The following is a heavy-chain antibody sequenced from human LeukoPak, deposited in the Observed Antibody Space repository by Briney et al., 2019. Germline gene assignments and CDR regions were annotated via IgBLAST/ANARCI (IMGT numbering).Heavy chain of an antibody. CDR2: ISGSGSDT. V-gene: IGHV3-23*01. D-gene: IGHD4-17*01. CDR1: GFTFSSYA. CDR3: AKNAHDFGDSKIDY. Sequence: GGSLRLSCAASGFTFSSYAVTWVRQAPGSGLEWVSAISGSGSDTYYADSVKGRFTISRDNSKNTLYLQMNSPRAEDTAVYYCAKNAHDFGDSKIDYWGQGTLVTVSS. J-gene: IGHJ4*02.